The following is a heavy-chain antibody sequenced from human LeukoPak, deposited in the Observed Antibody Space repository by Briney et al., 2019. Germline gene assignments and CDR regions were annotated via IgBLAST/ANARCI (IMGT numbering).Heavy chain of an antibody. Sequence: SETLTLTCTVSGGSIGSSTYYWGWIRQPPGKGLEWIGSIYYSGSTYYNPSLKSRVTISVDTSKNQFSPKLSSVTAADTAVYYCARSPSGYYLGRFDPWGQGTLVTVSS. D-gene: IGHD3-22*01. CDR2: IYYSGST. J-gene: IGHJ5*02. V-gene: IGHV4-39*07. CDR3: ARSPSGYYLGRFDP. CDR1: GGSIGSSTYY.